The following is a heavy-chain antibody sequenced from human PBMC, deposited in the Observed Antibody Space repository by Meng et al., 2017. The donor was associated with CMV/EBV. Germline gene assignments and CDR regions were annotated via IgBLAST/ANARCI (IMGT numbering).Heavy chain of an antibody. Sequence: QVRLQYAGPGLVKPSQTLSLTCTVSGGSISSGDYYWSWIRHPPGKGLEWIGYIYYSGSTYYNPSLKSRVTISVDTSKNQFSLKLSSVTAADTAVYYCARVTSRVAGAFDYWGQGTLVTVSS. CDR1: GGSISSGDYY. D-gene: IGHD1-14*01. CDR3: ARVTSRVAGAFDY. CDR2: IYYSGST. J-gene: IGHJ4*02. V-gene: IGHV4-30-4*08.